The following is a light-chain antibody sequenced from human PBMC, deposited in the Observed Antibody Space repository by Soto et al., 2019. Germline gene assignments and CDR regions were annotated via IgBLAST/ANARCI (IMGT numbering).Light chain of an antibody. Sequence: EIVMTQSPATLSVSPGERASLSCRASQSVSSNLAWYQQKPGQTPRLLIYATSTRATGIPARFSGSGSGTEFTLTISSLQSEDFAVYCCQHYNNWPLTFGGGTKVDI. V-gene: IGKV3-15*01. CDR3: QHYNNWPLT. CDR2: ATS. CDR1: QSVSSN. J-gene: IGKJ4*01.